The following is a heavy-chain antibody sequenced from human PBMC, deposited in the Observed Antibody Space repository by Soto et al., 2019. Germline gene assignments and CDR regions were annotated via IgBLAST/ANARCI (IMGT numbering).Heavy chain of an antibody. V-gene: IGHV1-69*12. Sequence: QVQLVQSGAEVKKPGSSVKVSCKASGGTSSSYAISWVRQAPGQGLEWMGGIIPMFGTAKYAQKFQGRITITADDSTSTAYMELSSLRSEDTAVYYCAREGASSSWYGGFDYWGQGTLVTVSS. CDR3: AREGASSSWYGGFDY. CDR1: GGTSSSYA. D-gene: IGHD6-13*01. J-gene: IGHJ4*02. CDR2: IIPMFGTA.